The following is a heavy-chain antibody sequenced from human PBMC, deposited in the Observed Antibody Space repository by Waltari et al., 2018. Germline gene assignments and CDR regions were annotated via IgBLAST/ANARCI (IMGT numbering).Heavy chain of an antibody. V-gene: IGHV3-48*01. J-gene: IGHJ6*02. CDR1: GFTFSSYS. CDR3: ASLIGYYYYYGMDV. Sequence: EVQLVESGGGLVQPGGSLRLSCAASGFTFSSYSMNWVRQAPGKGLEWVSYISSSSSTIYYADSVKGRFTISRDNAKNSLYLQMNSLRAEDTAVYYCASLIGYYYYYGMDVWGQGTTVTVSS. CDR2: ISSSSSTI. D-gene: IGHD2-15*01.